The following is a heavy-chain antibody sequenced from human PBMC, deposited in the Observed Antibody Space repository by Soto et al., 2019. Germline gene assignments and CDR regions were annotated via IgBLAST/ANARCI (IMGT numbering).Heavy chain of an antibody. V-gene: IGHV3-30*18. D-gene: IGHD3-10*01. Sequence: QVQLVESGGGVVQPGRSLRLSCAVSGFTFSSYGMHWVRQAPGKGLEWGAVISYDGRNKYYADAVKGRFTISRDNSKNTLYLQMSSLRAEDTAVYYCVKDRALENQTPYGMDVWGQGTTVTV. CDR3: VKDRALENQTPYGMDV. CDR2: ISYDGRNK. J-gene: IGHJ6*02. CDR1: GFTFSSYG.